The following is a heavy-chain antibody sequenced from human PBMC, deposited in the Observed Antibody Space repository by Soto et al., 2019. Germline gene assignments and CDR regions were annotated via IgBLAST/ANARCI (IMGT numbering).Heavy chain of an antibody. D-gene: IGHD3-9*01. V-gene: IGHV3-30*18. CDR2: ISYDGSNK. J-gene: IGHJ4*01. CDR1: GFTFSSYG. CDR3: VKGNQLLRYYFEF. Sequence: GGSLRLSCAASGFTFSSYGMHWVRQAPGKGLEWVAVISYDGSNKYYADSVKGRFTISRDNSKNTLFLQMSSLRVEDTAIYFCVKGNQLLRYYFEFWGPGTLVTVSS.